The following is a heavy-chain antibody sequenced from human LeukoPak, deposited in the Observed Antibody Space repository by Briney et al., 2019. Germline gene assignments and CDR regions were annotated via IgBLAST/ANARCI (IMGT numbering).Heavy chain of an antibody. Sequence: PGGSLRLSCAASGFTFSSYSMNSVRQAPGKGLEWVSSISSSSSYIYYADSVKGRFTISRDNAKNSLYLQMNSLRAEDTAVYYCARAPSGQYAFDIWGQGTMVTVSS. D-gene: IGHD3-3*01. V-gene: IGHV3-21*01. CDR1: GFTFSSYS. J-gene: IGHJ3*02. CDR3: ARAPSGQYAFDI. CDR2: ISSSSSYI.